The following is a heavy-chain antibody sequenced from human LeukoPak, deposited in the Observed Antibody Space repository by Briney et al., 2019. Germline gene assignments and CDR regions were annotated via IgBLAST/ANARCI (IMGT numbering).Heavy chain of an antibody. CDR1: GYTFTNYD. J-gene: IGHJ4*02. Sequence: ASVKVSCKASGYTFTNYDINWVRQATGQGLEWMGWMNPNSGNTGFIQKFQGRVTITRNTSISTAYMELSSLRSEDTAVYYCARGADSSSSLFDYWGQGTLVTVSS. D-gene: IGHD6-13*01. V-gene: IGHV1-8*03. CDR3: ARGADSSSSLFDY. CDR2: MNPNSGNT.